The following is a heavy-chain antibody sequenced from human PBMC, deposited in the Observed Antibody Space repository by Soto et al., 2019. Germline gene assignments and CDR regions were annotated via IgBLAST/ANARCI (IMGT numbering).Heavy chain of an antibody. Sequence: QVQLVQSGAEVKKPGSSVKVSCKASGGTFSSYAISWVRQAPGQGLECMGGIIPIFGTANYAQKFQGRVTITADESTSTAYMELSSLRSEDTAVYYCARDRRPDKYYYDSSGYSYYYGMDVWGQGTTVTVSS. V-gene: IGHV1-69*01. CDR2: IIPIFGTA. CDR1: GGTFSSYA. D-gene: IGHD3-22*01. J-gene: IGHJ6*02. CDR3: ARDRRPDKYYYDSSGYSYYYGMDV.